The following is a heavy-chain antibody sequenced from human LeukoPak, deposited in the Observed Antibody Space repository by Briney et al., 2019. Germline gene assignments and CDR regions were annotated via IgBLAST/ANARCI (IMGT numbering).Heavy chain of an antibody. V-gene: IGHV4-4*09. CDR2: IFTGST. J-gene: IGHJ4*02. CDR1: GGYISAYY. CDR3: ARRLRTYFDY. Sequence: SETLSLTCAVPGGYISAYYWNWIRQPPGKGLEWIGYIFTGSTTYNPSLKSRVTISVDTSKNQFSLKLSSVTAADTAVYYCARRLRTYFDYWGQGSLVTVSS.